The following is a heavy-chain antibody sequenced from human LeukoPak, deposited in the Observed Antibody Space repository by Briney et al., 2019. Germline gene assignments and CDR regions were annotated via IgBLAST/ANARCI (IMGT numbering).Heavy chain of an antibody. V-gene: IGHV1-2*02. CDR1: GYTFTGYY. CDR3: AREDYDFWSGSSGHYMDV. CDR2: INPNSGGT. Sequence: ASVKVSCTASGYTFTGYYMHWVRQAPGQGLEWMGWINPNSGGTNYAPKFQGRVTMTRDTSISTAYMELSRLRSDDTAVYYCAREDYDFWSGSSGHYMDVWGKGTTVTVSS. D-gene: IGHD3-3*01. J-gene: IGHJ6*03.